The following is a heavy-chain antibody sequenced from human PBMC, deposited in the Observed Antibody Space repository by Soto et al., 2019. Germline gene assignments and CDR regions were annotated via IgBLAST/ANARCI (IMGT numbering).Heavy chain of an antibody. CDR2: INSDGSST. CDR1: GFTCSSYW. J-gene: IGHJ6*03. CDR3: ARENDGYYYYYYMDV. D-gene: IGHD1-1*01. V-gene: IGHV3-74*01. Sequence: EVQLVESGGGLIQPGGSLRLSCAASGFTCSSYWMHWVRQAPGKGLVWVSRINSDGSSTSYADSVKGRFTISRDNAKNTLYLQMNSLRAEDTAVYYCARENDGYYYYYYMDVWGKGTTVPVSS.